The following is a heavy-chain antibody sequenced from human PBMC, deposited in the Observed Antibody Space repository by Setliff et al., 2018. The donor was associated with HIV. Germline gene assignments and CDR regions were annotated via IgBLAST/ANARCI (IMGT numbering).Heavy chain of an antibody. CDR2: IHYSGST. Sequence: ETLSLTCTVSGDSITGSHYYWGWIRQPPGKGLEWIASIHYSGSTYDSPSVRSRVAIFVDTSKNQFSLRLNSVTATDAAMYYCSRSGIGYGGDSNTFDIWGQGTLVTVSS. J-gene: IGHJ3*02. CDR3: SRSGIGYGGDSNTFDI. CDR1: GDSITGSHYY. V-gene: IGHV4-39*01. D-gene: IGHD2-21*02.